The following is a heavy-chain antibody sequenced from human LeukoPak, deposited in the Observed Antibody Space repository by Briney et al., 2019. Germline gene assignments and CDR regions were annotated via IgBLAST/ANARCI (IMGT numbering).Heavy chain of an antibody. J-gene: IGHJ4*02. D-gene: IGHD3-10*01. CDR3: ARGNFFGEGTFDS. V-gene: IGHV4-4*02. Sequence: KPSETLSLTCAVSGGSISSSNWWSWVRQPPGKGLEWIGEIYHSGSTYYNPSLKSRVTISVDTSKNQFSLKLSSVTAADTAVYYCARGNFFGEGTFDSWGQGTLVTVSS. CDR1: GGSISSSNW. CDR2: IYHSGST.